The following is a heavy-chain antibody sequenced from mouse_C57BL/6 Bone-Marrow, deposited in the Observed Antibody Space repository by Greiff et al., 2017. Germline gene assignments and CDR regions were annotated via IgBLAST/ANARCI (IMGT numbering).Heavy chain of an antibody. CDR2: IDPSDSYT. J-gene: IGHJ2*01. V-gene: IGHV1-69*01. Sequence: QVQLQQPGAELVMPGASVKLSCKASGYTFTSYWMHWVKQRPGQGLEWIGEIDPSDSYTNYNQKFKGKSTLTVDKSSSTAYMQLSSLTSEDSAVYSCAREGDCAFFDYWGQGTTLTVSS. CDR1: GYTFTSYW. CDR3: AREGDCAFFDY.